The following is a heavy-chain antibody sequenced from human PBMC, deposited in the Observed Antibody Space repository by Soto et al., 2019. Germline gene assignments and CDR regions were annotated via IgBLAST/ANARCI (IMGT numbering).Heavy chain of an antibody. D-gene: IGHD2-21*02. Sequence: QLQLQESCPGLVKPSETLSLTCTVSGGSISSSSYYWGWIRQPPGKGLEWIGSIYYSGSTYYNPSLKSRVTISVDTSKNQFSLKLSSVTAADTAVYYCARQTATRPLDYWGQGTLVTVSS. CDR1: GGSISSSSYY. V-gene: IGHV4-39*01. CDR2: IYYSGST. CDR3: ARQTATRPLDY. J-gene: IGHJ4*02.